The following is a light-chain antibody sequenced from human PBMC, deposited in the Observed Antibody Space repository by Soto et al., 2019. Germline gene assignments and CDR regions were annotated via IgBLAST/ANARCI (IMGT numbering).Light chain of an antibody. CDR2: GAS. CDR1: QSVSSN. CDR3: QQYNNWPPLWT. V-gene: IGKV3-15*01. J-gene: IGKJ1*01. Sequence: EIVMTQSPATLSVSQVERSTLSFSAIQSVSSNLAWYQQKPGQAPRLLIYGASTRATGIPARFSGSGSGTEFTLTISSLQSEDFAVYYCQQYNNWPPLWTFGQGTKVDI.